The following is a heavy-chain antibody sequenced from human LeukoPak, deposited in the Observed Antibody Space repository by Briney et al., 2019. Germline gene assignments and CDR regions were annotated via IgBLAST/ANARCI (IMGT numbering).Heavy chain of an antibody. CDR2: ISGSGGST. CDR1: GFTFSSYA. D-gene: IGHD5-12*01. Sequence: GGSLRLSCAASGFTFSSYAMSWVRQAPGKGLEWVSAISGSGGSTYYAGSVKGRFTISRDNSKNTLYLQMNSLRAEDTAVYYCASLIVATIRAKRNWFDPWGQGTLVTVSS. J-gene: IGHJ5*02. CDR3: ASLIVATIRAKRNWFDP. V-gene: IGHV3-23*01.